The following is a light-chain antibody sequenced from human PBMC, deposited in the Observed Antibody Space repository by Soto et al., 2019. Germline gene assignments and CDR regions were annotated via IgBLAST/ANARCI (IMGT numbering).Light chain of an antibody. Sequence: QSVLTQSPSASASLGASVKLTCTLSSGHSNFAIAWLQQQPDRGPRYLMKVNTDGSHDKGDGIPDRFSGSTSGAERYLTISSLQSEDEADYYCQTWGTGTHVVFGGGTQLTVL. CDR1: SGHSNFA. J-gene: IGLJ2*01. V-gene: IGLV4-69*01. CDR2: VNTDGSH. CDR3: QTWGTGTHVV.